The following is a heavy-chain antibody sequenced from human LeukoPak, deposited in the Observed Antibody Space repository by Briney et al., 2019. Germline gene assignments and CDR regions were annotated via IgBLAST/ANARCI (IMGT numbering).Heavy chain of an antibody. V-gene: IGHV4-39*01. CDR2: IFYSGST. D-gene: IGHD3-10*01. CDR1: GGSISSSSYY. CDR3: ARLWFGAYYFDY. J-gene: IGHJ4*02. Sequence: SETLSLTCTVSGGSISSSSYYWGWIRQPPGKGLAWIGNIFYSGSTYYNPSLKSRVTISVDTSRSQFSLKLNSVTAADTAVYYCARLWFGAYYFDYWGQGTLVTVSS.